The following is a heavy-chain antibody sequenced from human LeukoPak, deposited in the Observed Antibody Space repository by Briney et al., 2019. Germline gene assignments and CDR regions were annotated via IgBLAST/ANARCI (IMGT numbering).Heavy chain of an antibody. CDR2: IYSGGST. V-gene: IGHV3-66*01. D-gene: IGHD3-9*01. Sequence: TGGSLRLSCAASGFTVSSNYMSWVRQAPGKGLEWVSVIYSGGSTYYADSVKGRFTISRDNSKNTLYLQMNSLRAEDTAVYYCARDGYDILTGYDYWGQGTLVTVSS. CDR1: GFTVSSNY. J-gene: IGHJ4*02. CDR3: ARDGYDILTGYDY.